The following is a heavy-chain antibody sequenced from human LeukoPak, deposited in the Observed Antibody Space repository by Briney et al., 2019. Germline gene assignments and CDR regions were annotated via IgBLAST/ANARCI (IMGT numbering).Heavy chain of an antibody. CDR3: ARSSYVWGSYRQISLFDY. CDR2: INAGNGNT. Sequence: ASVKVSCKASGYTFTSYAMHWVRQAPGQRLEWMGWINAGNGNTKYSQKFQGRVTITRDTSASTAYMELSSLRSEDTAVYYCARSSYVWGSYRQISLFDYWGQGTLVTVSS. D-gene: IGHD3-16*02. CDR1: GYTFTSYA. J-gene: IGHJ4*02. V-gene: IGHV1-3*01.